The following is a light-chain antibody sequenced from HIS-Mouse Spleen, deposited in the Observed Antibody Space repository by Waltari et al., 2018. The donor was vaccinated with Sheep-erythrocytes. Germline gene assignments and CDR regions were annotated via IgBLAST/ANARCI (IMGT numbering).Light chain of an antibody. CDR2: DVS. J-gene: IGLJ1*01. CDR1: SSAIVVFTN. CDR3: CSYAGSYNHV. Sequence: QSALTHPHSVSGSPVQSVSISGHRPSSAIVVFTNVPCYQQHPGKAPKLMIYDVSKRPSGVPDRFSGSKSGNTASLTISGLQAEDEADYYCCSYAGSYNHVFATGTKVTVL. V-gene: IGLV2-11*01.